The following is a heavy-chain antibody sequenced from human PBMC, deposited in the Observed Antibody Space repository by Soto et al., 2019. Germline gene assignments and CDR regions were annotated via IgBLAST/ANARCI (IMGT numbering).Heavy chain of an antibody. CDR3: ARTRLLRLGYCSSTSCPGAFDI. J-gene: IGHJ3*02. V-gene: IGHV3-33*01. CDR2: IWYDGSNK. Sequence: QVQLVESGGGVVQPGRSLRLSCAASGFTFSSYGMHWVRQAPGKGLEWVAVIWYDGSNKYYADSVKGRFTISRDNSKNALYLQMNSLRAEDTAVYYCARTRLLRLGYCSSTSCPGAFDIWGQGTMVTVSS. D-gene: IGHD2-2*01. CDR1: GFTFSSYG.